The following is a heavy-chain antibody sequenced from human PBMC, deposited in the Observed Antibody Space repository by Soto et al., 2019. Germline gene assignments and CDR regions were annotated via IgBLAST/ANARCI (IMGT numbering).Heavy chain of an antibody. CDR3: ERGRDDTSGYYAF. D-gene: IGHD3-22*01. CDR2: IYPDDSDT. CDR1: GYRFSNHW. V-gene: IGHV5-51*01. Sequence: PGESLKISCKGSGYRFSNHWIGWVRQMAGKGLEWVGVIYPDDSDTRYGRSFQGQVTISADRSIDTAYLQWSSLKASDTAIYYCERGRDDTSGYYAFWGQGTLVTVSS. J-gene: IGHJ4*02.